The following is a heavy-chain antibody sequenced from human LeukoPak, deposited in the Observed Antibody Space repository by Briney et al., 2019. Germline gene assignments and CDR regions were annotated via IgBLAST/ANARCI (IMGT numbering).Heavy chain of an antibody. D-gene: IGHD3-22*01. CDR2: ISSSSSTI. J-gene: IGHJ4*02. V-gene: IGHV3-48*01. CDR3: ARSITMIVVVPFDY. CDR1: GFTFSSYS. Sequence: GGSLRLSCAASGFTFSSYSMNWVRQAPGKGLEWVSYISSSSSTIYYADSVKGRFTISRDNAKNSLYLQMNSLRAEDTAVYYCARSITMIVVVPFDYWGQGTLVTVSS.